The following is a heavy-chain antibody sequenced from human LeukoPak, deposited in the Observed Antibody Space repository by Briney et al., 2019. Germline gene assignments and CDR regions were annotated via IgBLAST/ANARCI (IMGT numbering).Heavy chain of an antibody. D-gene: IGHD1-26*01. J-gene: IGHJ4*02. CDR2: INPNSGGT. V-gene: IGHV1-2*06. Sequence: SVKVSCKASGYTFTGYYMYWVRQAPGQGLEWIGRINPNSGGTNYAQKFQGRVTMTRDTSISTAYMELSRLRSDDTAVYYCARSGSGSYYYWGQGTLVTVSS. CDR1: GYTFTGYY. CDR3: ARSGSGSYYY.